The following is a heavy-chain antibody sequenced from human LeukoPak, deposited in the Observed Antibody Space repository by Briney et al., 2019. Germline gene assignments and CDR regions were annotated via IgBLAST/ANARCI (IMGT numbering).Heavy chain of an antibody. D-gene: IGHD6-6*01. J-gene: IGHJ4*02. CDR1: GFTFSSYA. CDR3: AREGMYSSSSPLDY. CDR2: ISYDGSNK. Sequence: GGSLRLSCAASGFTFSSYAMHWVRQAPGKGLEWVAVISYDGSNKYYADSVKGRFTISRDNSKNTLYLQMNSLRAEDTAVYYCAREGMYSSSSPLDYWGQGTLVTVSS. V-gene: IGHV3-30-3*01.